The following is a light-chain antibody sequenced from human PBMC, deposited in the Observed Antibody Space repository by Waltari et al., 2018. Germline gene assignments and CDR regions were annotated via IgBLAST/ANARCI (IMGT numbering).Light chain of an antibody. CDR2: DAS. CDR1: QSIDSW. Sequence: DIQMTQSPSTLSASVGDRVTITCRASQSIDSWLAWYQPKPGKPPKLMIYDASSLERGVPSRFSGSGSGTEFTLTISSLQPDDFATYYCQQYNSDSQNFGQGTKVEIK. J-gene: IGKJ1*01. V-gene: IGKV1-5*01. CDR3: QQYNSDSQN.